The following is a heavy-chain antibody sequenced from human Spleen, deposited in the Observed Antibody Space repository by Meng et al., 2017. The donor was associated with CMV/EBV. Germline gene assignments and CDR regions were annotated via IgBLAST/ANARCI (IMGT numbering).Heavy chain of an antibody. V-gene: IGHV3-20*01. CDR3: ARGFRVTGGMDV. CDR2: HHWNEGGGT. CDR1: GLTFEGQG. D-gene: IGHD1-14*01. J-gene: IGHJ6*02. Sequence: ACGLTFEGQGGRWVRQAPGRGLEWISGHHWNEGGGTRYADSVKGRFTIFRDTAQNTLYLRMNSLKHEDTAVYHCARGFRVTGGMDVWGPGTTVTVSS.